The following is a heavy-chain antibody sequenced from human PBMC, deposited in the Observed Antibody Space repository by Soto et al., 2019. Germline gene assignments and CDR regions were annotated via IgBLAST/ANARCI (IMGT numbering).Heavy chain of an antibody. CDR2: IYYSGST. Sequence: QVQLQESGPGLVKPSETLSLTCTVSGGSVSSGSYYWSWIRQPPGKGLEWIGYIYYSGSTNYNPPLTSRVTISVDTSKNQFSLKLSSVTAADTAVYYCARVAGVLVWFDPWGQGTLVTVSS. V-gene: IGHV4-61*01. CDR1: GGSVSSGSYY. J-gene: IGHJ5*02. CDR3: ARVAGVLVWFDP. D-gene: IGHD6-19*01.